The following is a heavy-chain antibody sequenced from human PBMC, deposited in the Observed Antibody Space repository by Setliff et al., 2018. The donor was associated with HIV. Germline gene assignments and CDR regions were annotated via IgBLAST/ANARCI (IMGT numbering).Heavy chain of an antibody. J-gene: IGHJ3*02. CDR2: IRSQDYGGST. D-gene: IGHD5-18*01. CDR3: TRDKGYAFDI. CDR1: GFAFGDFP. Sequence: PGGSLRLSCTASGFAFGDFPMSWVRQAPGKGLEWVGFIRSQDYGGSTEYAASVKGRFAISRDESKSIAYLQMNSLKTEDTGVYYCTRDKGYAFDIWGQGTMVTVSS. V-gene: IGHV3-49*04.